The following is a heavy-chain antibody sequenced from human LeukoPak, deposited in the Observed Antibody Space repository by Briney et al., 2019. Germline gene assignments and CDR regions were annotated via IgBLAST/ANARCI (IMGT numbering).Heavy chain of an antibody. J-gene: IGHJ5*02. CDR2: ISYDGSNK. D-gene: IGHD3-10*01. CDR1: GFTFSSYG. V-gene: IGHV3-30*03. Sequence: GRSLRLSCAASGFTFSSYGMHWVRQAPGKGLEWVAVISYDGSNKYYADSVKGRFTISRDNSKNTLYLQMNSLRAEDTAVYYCAREGSGDFDPWGQGTLVTVSS. CDR3: AREGSGDFDP.